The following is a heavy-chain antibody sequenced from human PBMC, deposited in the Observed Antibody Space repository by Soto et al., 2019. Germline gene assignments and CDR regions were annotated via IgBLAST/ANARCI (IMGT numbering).Heavy chain of an antibody. D-gene: IGHD3-9*01. CDR1: GFMFSSYG. V-gene: IGHV3-23*01. J-gene: IGHJ4*02. CDR2: IHPSGGST. Sequence: PGGSLRLSCAAAGFMFSSYGMSWVRQAPGKGLQWVATIHPSGGSTHYAESVRGRFTISRDNSRDTLYLQMYSLRAEDTAVYYCAKDPSTGPPDCWGQGALVTVSS. CDR3: AKDPSTGPPDC.